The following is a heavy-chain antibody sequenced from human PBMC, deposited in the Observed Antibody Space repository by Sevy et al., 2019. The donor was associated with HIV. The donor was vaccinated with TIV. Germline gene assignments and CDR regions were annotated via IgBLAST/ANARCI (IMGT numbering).Heavy chain of an antibody. V-gene: IGHV3-21*01. Sequence: GGSLRLSCAASGFTFSSYSMNWVRQAPGKGLEWVSSISSSSSYIYYADSVEGRFTISRDNAKNSLYLQMNSLRAEDTAVYYCARDSEAVVAATRLDYWGQGTLVTVSS. CDR1: GFTFSSYS. CDR2: ISSSSSYI. J-gene: IGHJ4*02. D-gene: IGHD2-15*01. CDR3: ARDSEAVVAATRLDY.